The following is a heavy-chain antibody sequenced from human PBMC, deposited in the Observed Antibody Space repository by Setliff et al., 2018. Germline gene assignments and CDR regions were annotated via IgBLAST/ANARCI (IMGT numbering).Heavy chain of an antibody. D-gene: IGHD3-10*01. J-gene: IGHJ5*02. CDR2: TTSIGNT. Sequence: SETLSLTCTVSGGSISDSSWSWFRQPPGKGLEWIGCTTSIGNTYYNPSLGSRLTISADTSNNQFSLNLISVTAADTAVYYCAREWGFAGYYGSWTHQSFDLWGQGSLVTVSS. CDR3: AREWGFAGYYGSWTHQSFDL. CDR1: GGSISDSS. V-gene: IGHV4-4*08.